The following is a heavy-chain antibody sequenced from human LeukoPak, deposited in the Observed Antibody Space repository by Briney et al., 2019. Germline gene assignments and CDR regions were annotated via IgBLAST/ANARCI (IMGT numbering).Heavy chain of an antibody. D-gene: IGHD1-1*01. J-gene: IGHJ4*02. Sequence: GGSLRLSCAASGFTFSSYAMHWVRQAPGKGLEWVAVISYDGNDKYYVDSVKGRFTVSRDNSRNTLYLQMNSLRTEDTALYYCAKIRKAGTTDYFDYWGQGTLVTVSS. CDR2: ISYDGNDK. CDR1: GFTFSSYA. CDR3: AKIRKAGTTDYFDY. V-gene: IGHV3-30-3*01.